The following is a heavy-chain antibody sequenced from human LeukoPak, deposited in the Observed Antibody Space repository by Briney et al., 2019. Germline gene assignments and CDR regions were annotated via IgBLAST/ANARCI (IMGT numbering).Heavy chain of an antibody. D-gene: IGHD2-2*01. CDR1: GFTFSSYS. CDR3: ARRADIVVVPAAHRDYYYYYYMDV. CDR2: ISSSSSYI. V-gene: IGHV3-21*01. Sequence: PGGSLRLSCAASGFTFSSYSMNWVRQAPGKGLEWVSSISSSSSYIYYADSVKGRFTISRDNAKNSLYLQMNSLRAEDTAVYYCARRADIVVVPAAHRDYYYYYYMDVWGKGTTVTVSS. J-gene: IGHJ6*03.